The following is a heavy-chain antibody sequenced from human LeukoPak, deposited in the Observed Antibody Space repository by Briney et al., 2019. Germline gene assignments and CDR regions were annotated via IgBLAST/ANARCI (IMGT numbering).Heavy chain of an antibody. D-gene: IGHD2-2*01. J-gene: IGHJ5*02. CDR2: INHSGST. Sequence: SETLSLTCAVYGGSFSGYYWSWIRQPPGKGLEWIGEINHSGSTNYNPSLRSRVTISVDTSKNQFSLKLSSVTAADTAVYYCARGGSCSSTSCYLSWFDPWGQGTLVTVSS. CDR1: GGSFSGYY. V-gene: IGHV4-34*01. CDR3: ARGGSCSSTSCYLSWFDP.